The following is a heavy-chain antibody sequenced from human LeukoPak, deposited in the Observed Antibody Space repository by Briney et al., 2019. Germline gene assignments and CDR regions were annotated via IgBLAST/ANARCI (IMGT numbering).Heavy chain of an antibody. D-gene: IGHD3-22*01. CDR1: GYTFTSNA. CDR2: INAGNGNT. Sequence: ASVKVSCKASGYTFTSNAMHWVCQAPGQRPEWMGWINAGNGNTKYSQNFQGRVTFTRDTSASTAYMELSSLRSEDTAVYYCARFSASSGYYIDYWGQGTLVTVSS. V-gene: IGHV1-3*01. J-gene: IGHJ4*02. CDR3: ARFSASSGYYIDY.